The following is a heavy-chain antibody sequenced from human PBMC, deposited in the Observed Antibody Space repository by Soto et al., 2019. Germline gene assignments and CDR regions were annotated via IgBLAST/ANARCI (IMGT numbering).Heavy chain of an antibody. J-gene: IGHJ4*02. Sequence: ASVKVSCKASGYTFTSYGISWVRQAPGQGLEWMGWISAYNGNTNYAQKLQGRVTMTTDTSTSTAYMELRNLRSDDTAVYYCARDSGGLRYFDWLLWLDYWGQGTLVTVSS. CDR1: GYTFTSYG. D-gene: IGHD3-9*01. V-gene: IGHV1-18*04. CDR3: ARDSGGLRYFDWLLWLDY. CDR2: ISAYNGNT.